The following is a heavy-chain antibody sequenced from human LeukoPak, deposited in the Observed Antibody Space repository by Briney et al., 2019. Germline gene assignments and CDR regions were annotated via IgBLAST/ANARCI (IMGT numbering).Heavy chain of an antibody. D-gene: IGHD6-13*01. J-gene: IGHJ4*02. CDR2: ISGLGGST. V-gene: IGHV3-23*01. CDR3: ARDVEARTSAAGTFDY. Sequence: GGSLRLSCAASGFTFSSYAMSWVRQAPGKGLEWVSVISGLGGSTYYADSVKGRFAISRDNSKNTLWLQMNSLRADDTAIYYCARDVEARTSAAGTFDYWGQGSLVTVSS. CDR1: GFTFSSYA.